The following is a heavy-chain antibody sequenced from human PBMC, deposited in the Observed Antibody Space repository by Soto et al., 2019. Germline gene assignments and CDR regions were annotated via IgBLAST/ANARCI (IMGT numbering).Heavy chain of an antibody. J-gene: IGHJ3*02. Sequence: ASVKVSCKASGGTFSSYAISWVRQAPGQGLEWMGGIIPIFGTANYAQKFQGRVTITADESTSTAYMELSSLRSEDTAVYYCARVYGSGSYAFDIWGQGTMVTVSS. CDR2: IIPIFGTA. CDR3: ARVYGSGSYAFDI. V-gene: IGHV1-69*13. D-gene: IGHD3-10*01. CDR1: GGTFSSYA.